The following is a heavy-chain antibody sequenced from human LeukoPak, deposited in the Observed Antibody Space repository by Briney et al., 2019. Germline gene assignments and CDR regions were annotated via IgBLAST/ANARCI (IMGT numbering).Heavy chain of an antibody. J-gene: IGHJ5*02. CDR2: MNPNSGNT. V-gene: IGHV1-8*01. D-gene: IGHD6-13*01. CDR1: GYTFTSYD. CDR3: ARRYSSSRVRFDP. Sequence: ASVKVSCKASGYTFTSYDINWMRQATGQGLEWMGWMNPNSGNTGYAQKFQGRVTMTRNTSISTAYMELSSLRSEDTAVYYCARRYSSSRVRFDPWGQGTLVTVSS.